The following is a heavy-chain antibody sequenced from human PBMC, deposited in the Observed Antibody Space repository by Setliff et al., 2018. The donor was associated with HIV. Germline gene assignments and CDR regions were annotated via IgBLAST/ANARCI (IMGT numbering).Heavy chain of an antibody. CDR3: AAAEGQGPWYFFDN. J-gene: IGHJ4*02. CDR1: GASISSPIYY. CDR2: IYYNGST. D-gene: IGHD6-13*01. V-gene: IGHV4-39*01. Sequence: ETLSLTCSVSGASISSPIYYWGWIRQAPGKGLEWIGNIYYNGSTNYKPSLERRLTISVDTSKNQFSLSLSSVTATDTALYFCAAAEGQGPWYFFDNWGQGTQVTVSS.